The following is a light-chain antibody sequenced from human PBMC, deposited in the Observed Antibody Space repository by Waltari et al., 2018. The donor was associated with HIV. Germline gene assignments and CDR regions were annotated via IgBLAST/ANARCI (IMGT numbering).Light chain of an antibody. Sequence: EIVMTQSPGPLSVSPGEGASLSCRASQSVSTSLAWYQQNPGQTPTLIVYDASTRATGVPDRFSGGGSETDFTLTISSLQSEDFAVYYCQQYKNWPLTFGGGTKVETK. CDR1: QSVSTS. V-gene: IGKV3D-15*01. CDR3: QQYKNWPLT. J-gene: IGKJ4*01. CDR2: DAS.